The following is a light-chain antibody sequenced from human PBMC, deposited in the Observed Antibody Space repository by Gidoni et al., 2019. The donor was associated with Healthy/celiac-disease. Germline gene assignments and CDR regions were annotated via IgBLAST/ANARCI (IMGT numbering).Light chain of an antibody. Sequence: QSVLTQPPSASGTPGQRVTISCSGSSSNIGSNYVYWYQQLPGTAPKLRIYRNNQRPSGVPDRFSGSKSGTSASLAISGLRSEDEADYYCAAWDDSLSGLGVFGGGTKLTVL. V-gene: IGLV1-47*01. CDR3: AAWDDSLSGLGV. CDR2: RNN. CDR1: SSNIGSNY. J-gene: IGLJ3*02.